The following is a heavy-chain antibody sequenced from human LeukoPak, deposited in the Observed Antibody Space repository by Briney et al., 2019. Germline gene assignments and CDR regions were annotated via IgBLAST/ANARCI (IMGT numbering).Heavy chain of an antibody. V-gene: IGHV6-1*01. CDR2: TFYRSNWYN. J-gene: IGHJ3*02. CDR3: ARGSFYTFDI. Sequence: SQTLSLTCGISGDSVSSNSAAWNWIRQSPSRGLEWLGRTFYRSNWYNDYAPSVKSLITVNPDTSKNQFSLQLSSVTPEDTAVYYCARGSFYTFDIWGQGTMVTVSS. CDR1: GDSVSSNSAA. D-gene: IGHD2/OR15-2a*01.